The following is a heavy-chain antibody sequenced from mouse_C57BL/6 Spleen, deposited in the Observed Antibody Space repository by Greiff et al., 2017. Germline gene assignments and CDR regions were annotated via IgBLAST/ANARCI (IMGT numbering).Heavy chain of an antibody. D-gene: IGHD3-2*02. Sequence: EVQLVESGGDLVKPGGSLKLSCAASGFTFSSYGMSWVRQTPDKRLEWVATISSGGSYTYYPDSVKGRFTISRDNAKNTLYLQMSSLKSEDTAMYYCARLSGAMDYWGQGTSVTVAS. CDR2: ISSGGSYT. CDR3: ARLSGAMDY. CDR1: GFTFSSYG. J-gene: IGHJ4*01. V-gene: IGHV5-6*01.